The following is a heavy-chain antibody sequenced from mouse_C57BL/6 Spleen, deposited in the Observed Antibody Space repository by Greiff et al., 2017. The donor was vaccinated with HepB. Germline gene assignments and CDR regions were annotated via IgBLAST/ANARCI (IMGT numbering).Heavy chain of an antibody. CDR1: GYTFTSYG. J-gene: IGHJ4*01. D-gene: IGHD1-1*01. Sequence: QVQLKESGAELARPGASVKLSCKASGYTFTSYGISWVKQRTGQGLEWIGEIYPRSGNTYYNEKFKGKATLTADKSSSTAYMELRSLTSEDSAVYFCAQGATVVATKAMDYWGKGTSVTVSS. CDR2: IYPRSGNT. CDR3: AQGATVVATKAMDY. V-gene: IGHV1-81*01.